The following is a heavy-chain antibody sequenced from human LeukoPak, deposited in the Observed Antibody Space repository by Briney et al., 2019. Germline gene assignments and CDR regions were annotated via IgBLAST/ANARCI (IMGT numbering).Heavy chain of an antibody. CDR2: IYPSDSDT. CDR3: ARPLQGIVGATGFDY. V-gene: IGHV5-51*01. J-gene: IGHJ4*02. Sequence: GESLKISCQGSEYSFATYWIAWLRQMPGKGLEWMGIIYPSDSDTRYSPSFQGQVTISADKSIKTAYLQWSSLKASDTAMYYCARPLQGIVGATGFDYWGQGTLVTVTS. CDR1: EYSFATYW. D-gene: IGHD1-26*01.